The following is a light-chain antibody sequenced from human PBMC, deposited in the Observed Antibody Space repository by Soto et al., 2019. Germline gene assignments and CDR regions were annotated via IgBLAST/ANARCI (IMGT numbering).Light chain of an antibody. CDR3: QHYYSPPHT. V-gene: IGKV4-1*01. Sequence: DIVMTQSPDSLAVSLGERATINCKSSQNILYSSNNKNYLAWYQQKAGQPPKLLIYWASTRESGVPDRFSGSGSGTDFTLTISSLQTEDVAVYYCQHYYSPPHTFGQGTKVEI. CDR2: WAS. CDR1: QNILYSSNNKNY. J-gene: IGKJ1*01.